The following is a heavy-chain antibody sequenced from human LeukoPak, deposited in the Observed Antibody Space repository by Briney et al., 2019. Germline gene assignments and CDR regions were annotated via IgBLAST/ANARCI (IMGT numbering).Heavy chain of an antibody. Sequence: SETLSLTCAVYGGSFSGYYWSWIRQSPGKGLEWIGEINHSGSTNYNPSLKSRFIISVDTSKNQFSLRLNSVTAADTAVYYCARLGSTWYFPDSWGQGTLVTLSS. J-gene: IGHJ5*01. CDR2: INHSGST. V-gene: IGHV4-34*01. CDR3: ARLGSTWYFPDS. CDR1: GGSFSGYY. D-gene: IGHD2-2*01.